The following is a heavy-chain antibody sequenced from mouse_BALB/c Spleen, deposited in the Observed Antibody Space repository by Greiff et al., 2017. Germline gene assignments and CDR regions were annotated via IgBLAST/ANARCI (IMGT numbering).Heavy chain of an antibody. Sequence: EVMLVESGGGLVQPGGSLKLSCAASGFTFSSYGMSWVRQTPDKRLELVATINSNGGSTYYPDSVKGRFTISRDNAKNTLYLQMSSLKSEDTAMYYCAREAGYDYDGAMDYWGQGTSVTVSS. CDR1: GFTFSSYG. D-gene: IGHD2-4*01. CDR3: AREAGYDYDGAMDY. CDR2: INSNGGST. J-gene: IGHJ4*01. V-gene: IGHV5-6-3*01.